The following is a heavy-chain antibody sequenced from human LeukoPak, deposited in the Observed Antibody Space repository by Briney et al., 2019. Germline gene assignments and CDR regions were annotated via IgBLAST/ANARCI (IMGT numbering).Heavy chain of an antibody. D-gene: IGHD2-2*01. V-gene: IGHV1-8*01. Sequence: ASVKVSCKASGYTFTSYDINWVRQATGQGLEWMGWMNPNSGNTGYAQKFQGRVTMTRNTSISTAYMELSSLRSEDTAVYYCARGPFGFIVVVPGSSMDVWGQGTTVTVSS. J-gene: IGHJ6*02. CDR1: GYTFTSYD. CDR3: ARGPFGFIVVVPGSSMDV. CDR2: MNPNSGNT.